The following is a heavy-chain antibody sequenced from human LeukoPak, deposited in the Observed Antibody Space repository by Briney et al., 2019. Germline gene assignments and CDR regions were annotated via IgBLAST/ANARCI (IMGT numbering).Heavy chain of an antibody. V-gene: IGHV3-30*18. Sequence: GGSLRLSCAASGFTFSSYGMHWVRQAPVKGLEWVAVISYDGSNKYYADSVKGRFTISRDNSKNTLYLQMNSLRAEDTAVYYCAKDRGAWIGVVLAAPLDYWGQGTLVTVSS. J-gene: IGHJ4*02. CDR3: AKDRGAWIGVVLAAPLDY. D-gene: IGHD2-2*01. CDR1: GFTFSSYG. CDR2: ISYDGSNK.